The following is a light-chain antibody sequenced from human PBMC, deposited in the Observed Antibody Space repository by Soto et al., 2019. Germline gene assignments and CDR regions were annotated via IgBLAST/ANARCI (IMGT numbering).Light chain of an antibody. Sequence: QSVLTQPPSVSGAPGQRVTISCTGSSSNIGAGYDVHWYQQLPGTAPKLLIYGNSNRPSGVPDRFSGPKSGSSGSLAITGLQAEDEADYYCQSDDSSLSGDVFGTGTKLTVL. J-gene: IGLJ1*01. V-gene: IGLV1-40*01. CDR3: QSDDSSLSGDV. CDR2: GNS. CDR1: SSNIGAGYD.